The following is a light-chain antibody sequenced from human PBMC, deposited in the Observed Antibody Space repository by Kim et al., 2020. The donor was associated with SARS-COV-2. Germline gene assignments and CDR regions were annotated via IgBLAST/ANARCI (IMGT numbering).Light chain of an antibody. V-gene: IGLV3-1*01. Sequence: MSPGQTASITCSGDKLGDKYACWYQQKPGQSPVLVIYQDSKRPSGIPERFSGSNSGNTATLTIGGTQAMDEADYYCQAWDSSTEVFGTGTKVTVL. CDR1: KLGDKY. CDR2: QDS. CDR3: QAWDSSTEV. J-gene: IGLJ1*01.